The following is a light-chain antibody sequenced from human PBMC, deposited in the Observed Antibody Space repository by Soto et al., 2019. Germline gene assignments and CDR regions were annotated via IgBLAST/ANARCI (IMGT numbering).Light chain of an antibody. J-gene: IGLJ2*01. V-gene: IGLV2-14*01. Sequence: QSVLTQPASVSGSPGQSITISCTGTSSDVGGYNYVSWYQQHPGKAPKLMIYEVSNRPSGVSNRFSGSKSGNTATLTIYGLQAEDEADYYCSSYTSSSTLVFGGGTKVTVL. CDR1: SSDVGGYNY. CDR3: SSYTSSSTLV. CDR2: EVS.